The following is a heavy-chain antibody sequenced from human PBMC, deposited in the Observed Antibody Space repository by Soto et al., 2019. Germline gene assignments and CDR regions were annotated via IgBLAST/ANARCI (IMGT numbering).Heavy chain of an antibody. J-gene: IGHJ4*02. D-gene: IGHD6-25*01. CDR2: IYSGGST. V-gene: IGHV3-53*02. CDR3: ATYTSVDY. CDR1: GFTVSNNY. Sequence: EVQLVETGGGLIQPGGSLRLSCAASGFTVSNNYMSWVRQAPGKGLEWVSLIYSGGSTFYADSVKGRFTISRDNSKNTLFLQMNSQRAEDTGVYFCATYTSVDYWGQGTLVTVSS.